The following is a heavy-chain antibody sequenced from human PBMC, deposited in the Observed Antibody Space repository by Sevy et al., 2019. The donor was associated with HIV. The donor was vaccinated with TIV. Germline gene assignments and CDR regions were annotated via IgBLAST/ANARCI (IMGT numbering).Heavy chain of an antibody. CDR2: ISAYNGNT. V-gene: IGHV1-18*01. Sequence: ASVKVSCKASGYTFTSYGISWVRQAPGQGLEWMGWISAYNGNTNYAQMLQGRVTMTTDTSTSTAYMELRSLRSDDTAVYYCARLYCGGDCYLGAFDYWGQGTLVTVSS. J-gene: IGHJ4*02. CDR1: GYTFTSYG. CDR3: ARLYCGGDCYLGAFDY. D-gene: IGHD2-21*02.